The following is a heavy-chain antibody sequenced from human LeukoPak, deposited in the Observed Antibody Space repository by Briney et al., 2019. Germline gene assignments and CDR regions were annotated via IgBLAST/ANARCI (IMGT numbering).Heavy chain of an antibody. J-gene: IGHJ4*02. D-gene: IGHD3-10*01. CDR1: GFIFSGFA. CDR3: AKSNSGSYYSLDN. V-gene: IGHV3-23*01. CDR2: ISGSGGST. Sequence: GGSLRLSCAASGFIFSGFAMSWLRQGPEKGLEWVSAISGSGGSTYNADSVKGRFTISRDNSKNTLYLQMNSLRAEDTAVYYCAKSNSGSYYSLDNWGQGALVTVSS.